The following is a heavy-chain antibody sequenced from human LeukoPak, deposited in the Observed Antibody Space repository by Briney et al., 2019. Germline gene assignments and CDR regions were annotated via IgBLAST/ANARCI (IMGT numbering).Heavy chain of an antibody. CDR1: GGSFSGYY. J-gene: IGHJ1*01. Sequence: SETLSLTCAVYGGSFSGYYWSWIRQPPGKGLEWIGEMNHSGSTNSNPSLKSRVTISVDTSKNQFSLKLSSVTAADTAMYYCARRLLGYCSGGSCYSGYFQHWGQGTLVAVSS. V-gene: IGHV4-34*01. CDR3: ARRLLGYCSGGSCYSGYFQH. CDR2: MNHSGST. D-gene: IGHD2-15*01.